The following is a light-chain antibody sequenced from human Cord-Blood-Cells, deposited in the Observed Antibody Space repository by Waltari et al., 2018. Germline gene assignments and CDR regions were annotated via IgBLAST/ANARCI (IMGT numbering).Light chain of an antibody. CDR3: QQYNGLWT. V-gene: IGKV1-5*03. J-gene: IGKJ1*01. CDR2: KAS. Sequence: DIQMTQSPSTLSASVGERVTITCRASQSISSWLAWYQQKPGKAPQLLFSKASSLESGGPSRFSGRGSGTEFTLTISSLQPDDFATYCCQQYNGLWTFGQGTKVEIK. CDR1: QSISSW.